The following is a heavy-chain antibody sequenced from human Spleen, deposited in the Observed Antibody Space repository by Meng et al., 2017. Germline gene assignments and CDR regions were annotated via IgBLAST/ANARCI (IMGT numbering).Heavy chain of an antibody. CDR1: GGTFSSYA. CDR2: INPNFGTA. CDR3: ARGMATVTLGNY. J-gene: IGHJ4*02. D-gene: IGHD4-17*01. V-gene: IGHV1-69*01. Sequence: VELVQSGAEVKEPGSSVKVSCKAFGGTFSSYAISWVRQAPGQGLGWMGGINPNFGTANYAQKFQGRVTITADESTSTAYMELSSLRSEDTAVYYCARGMATVTLGNYWGQGTLVTVSS.